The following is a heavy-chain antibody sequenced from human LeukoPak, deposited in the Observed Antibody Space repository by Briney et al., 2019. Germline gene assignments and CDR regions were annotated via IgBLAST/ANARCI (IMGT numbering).Heavy chain of an antibody. J-gene: IGHJ3*02. D-gene: IGHD2-15*01. V-gene: IGHV1-69*06. CDR3: ARVWCSGGSCYSSRGAFDI. Sequence: SVKVSCKSSGGSIRSYAINWVRQAPGQGLEWMGGITPIFGTSNYAQRFQGRVTITADRITADTSTTTAYMELSSLRYEDTAVYYCARVWCSGGSCYSSRGAFDIWGQGTMVTVSS. CDR2: ITPIFGTS. CDR1: GGSIRSYA.